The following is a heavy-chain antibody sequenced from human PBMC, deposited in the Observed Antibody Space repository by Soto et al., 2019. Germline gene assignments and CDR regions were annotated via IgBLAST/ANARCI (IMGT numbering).Heavy chain of an antibody. CDR2: IYHTGKT. CDR3: ATQRVAVAGLGLS. Sequence: SETLSLTCTVSGDSVTSATYYWSWIRQPPGRGPEWMGYIYHTGKTKFNPSLETRITMSVDTSKNQFFLKLTSVTAADTAVYFCATQRVAVAGLGLSWGQGTLVTVSS. D-gene: IGHD6-19*01. J-gene: IGHJ5*02. CDR1: GDSVTSATYY. V-gene: IGHV4-61*01.